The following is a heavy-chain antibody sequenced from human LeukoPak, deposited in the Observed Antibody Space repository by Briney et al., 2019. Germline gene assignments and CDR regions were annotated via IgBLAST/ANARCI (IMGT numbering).Heavy chain of an antibody. V-gene: IGHV3-21*01. CDR2: ISSSSSSYI. D-gene: IGHD6-13*01. Sequence: PGGSLRLSCAASGFTFSSYSMTWVRQAPGKGLEWVSSISSSSSSYIYYADSVKGRFTISRDNAKNSLYLQMNSLRAEDTAVYYCAREGHQSYSSSWYHTAWFDPWGQGTLVTVSS. J-gene: IGHJ5*02. CDR1: GFTFSSYS. CDR3: AREGHQSYSSSWYHTAWFDP.